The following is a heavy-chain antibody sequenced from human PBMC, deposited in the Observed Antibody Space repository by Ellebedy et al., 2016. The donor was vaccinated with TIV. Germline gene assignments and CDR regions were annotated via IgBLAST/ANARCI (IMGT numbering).Heavy chain of an antibody. V-gene: IGHV3-21*06. D-gene: IGHD1-26*01. CDR1: GFMFSSYS. J-gene: IGHJ3*02. CDR3: ASLVRVGASFDGFDI. CDR2: ISSTSTYI. Sequence: GGSLRLSCAASGFMFSSYSVNWVRQAPGKGLEWVSSISSTSTYIYCGDSVKGRFTISRDNAKNLLFLQMNSLRAEDTAVYYCASLVRVGASFDGFDIWGQGTMVTVSS.